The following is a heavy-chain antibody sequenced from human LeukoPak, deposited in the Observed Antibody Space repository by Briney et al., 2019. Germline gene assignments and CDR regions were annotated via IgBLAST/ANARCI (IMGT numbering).Heavy chain of an antibody. CDR3: ARGGPAYDSSGYYGMDV. CDR1: GGTFSSYA. Sequence: SVNVSCKASGGTFSSYAISWVRQAPGQGLEWMGGIIPIFGTANYAQKFQGRVTITADESTSTAYMELSSLRSEDTAVYYCARGGPAYDSSGYYGMDVWGQGTTVTVSS. CDR2: IIPIFGTA. V-gene: IGHV1-69*13. J-gene: IGHJ6*02. D-gene: IGHD3-22*01.